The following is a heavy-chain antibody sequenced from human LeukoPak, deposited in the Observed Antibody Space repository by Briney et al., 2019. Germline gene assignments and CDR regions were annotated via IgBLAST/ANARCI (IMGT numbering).Heavy chain of an antibody. Sequence: PGGSLRLSCAASGFTFSSFGMHWVRQAPGQGLEWVAFIRYDGTNKYYADSVKGRFTISRDNSKNALSLQMNSLRAEDTAVYYCAREDIVVVVAADGAFDIWGKGTTVTVSS. J-gene: IGHJ6*04. CDR2: IRYDGTNK. D-gene: IGHD2-15*01. CDR3: AREDIVVVVAADGAFDI. CDR1: GFTFSSFG. V-gene: IGHV3-30*02.